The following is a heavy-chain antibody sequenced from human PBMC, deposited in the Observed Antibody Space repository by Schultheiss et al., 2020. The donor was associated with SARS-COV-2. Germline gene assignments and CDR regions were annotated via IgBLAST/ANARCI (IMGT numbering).Heavy chain of an antibody. J-gene: IGHJ3*02. V-gene: IGHV3-15*01. CDR2: IKSKTDGGTT. CDR1: GFTFSSYD. CDR3: TTEGAGTTDHAFDI. D-gene: IGHD1-7*01. Sequence: GESLKISCAASGFTFSSYDMHWVRQASGKGLEWVGRIKSKTDGGTTDYAAPVKGRFTISRDDSKNTLYLQMNSLKTEDTAVYYCTTEGAGTTDHAFDIWGQGTMVTVSS.